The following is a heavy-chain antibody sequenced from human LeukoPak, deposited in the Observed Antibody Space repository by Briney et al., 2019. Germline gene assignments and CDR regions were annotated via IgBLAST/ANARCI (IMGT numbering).Heavy chain of an antibody. J-gene: IGHJ4*02. CDR1: GFPFSSYW. V-gene: IGHV3-30-3*01. Sequence: GGSLRLSCVASGFPFSSYWMTWVRQAPGKGLEWVAVISYDGSNKHYADSVKGRFTISRDNSKNTLYLQMNSLRAEDTAVYYCARTNGDYYFDYWGQGTLVTVSS. CDR3: ARTNGDYYFDY. D-gene: IGHD4-17*01. CDR2: ISYDGSNK.